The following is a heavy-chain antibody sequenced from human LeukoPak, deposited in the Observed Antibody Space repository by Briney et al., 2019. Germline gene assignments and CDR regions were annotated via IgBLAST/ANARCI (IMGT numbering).Heavy chain of an antibody. CDR2: INPNSGGT. CDR3: ARDRSEYSSSSDYYMDV. J-gene: IGHJ6*03. CDR1: GYTFTGYY. Sequence: ASVKVSCKASGYTFTGYYMHWVRQAPGQGLEWMGWINPNSGGTNYAQKFQGRITMTRDTSISTAYMELSRLRSDDTAVYYCARDRSEYSSSSDYYMDVWGKGTTVTVSS. V-gene: IGHV1-2*02. D-gene: IGHD6-6*01.